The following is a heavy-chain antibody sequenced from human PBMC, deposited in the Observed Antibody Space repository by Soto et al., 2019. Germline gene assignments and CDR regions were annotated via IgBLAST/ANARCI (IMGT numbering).Heavy chain of an antibody. J-gene: IGHJ5*02. CDR1: GGSFSDTY. CDR2: INHNTNT. V-gene: IGHV4-34*01. D-gene: IGHD3-10*02. CDR3: ARGVRLFGGSFAP. Sequence: QVHLQQWGAGLLKPSETLSLTCAVYGGSFSDTYWNWFRQPPGKGLEWIGEINHNTNTIYNPSLTSRVTISVDTSKNHFSLKLTSVTAADTAVYYCARGVRLFGGSFAPWGQGTLGTVSS.